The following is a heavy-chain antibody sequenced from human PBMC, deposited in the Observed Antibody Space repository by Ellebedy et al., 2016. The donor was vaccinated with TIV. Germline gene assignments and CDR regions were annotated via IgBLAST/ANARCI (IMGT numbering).Heavy chain of an antibody. CDR2: IYSGGST. Sequence: GGSLRLSCAASGFTVSSNYMSWVRQAPGKGLEWVSVIYSGGSTYYADPVKGRFTISRDNSKNTLYLQMNSLRAEDTAVYYCAREEGYDSSGYYLEYWGQGTLVTVSS. J-gene: IGHJ4*02. CDR3: AREEGYDSSGYYLEY. V-gene: IGHV3-53*01. D-gene: IGHD3-22*01. CDR1: GFTVSSNY.